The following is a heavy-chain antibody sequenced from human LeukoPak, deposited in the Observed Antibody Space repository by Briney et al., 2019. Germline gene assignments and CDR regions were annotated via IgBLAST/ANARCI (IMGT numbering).Heavy chain of an antibody. CDR3: AREMNGYTSSAIDY. J-gene: IGHJ4*02. D-gene: IGHD6-13*01. Sequence: GSLRLSCKASGFTFSSYSMHWVRQATGEGLEWFSYIISSSSTVYYADSVRGRFTITRDNAKNSLFLKMNSLRAEDTAVYYCAREMNGYTSSAIDYWGQGTLVTVSS. V-gene: IGHV3-48*01. CDR2: IISSSSTV. CDR1: GFTFSSYS.